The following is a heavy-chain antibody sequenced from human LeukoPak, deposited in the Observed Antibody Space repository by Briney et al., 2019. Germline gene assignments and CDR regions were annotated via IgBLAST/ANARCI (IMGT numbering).Heavy chain of an antibody. D-gene: IGHD5-24*01. J-gene: IGHJ4*02. CDR3: AKEGKIKDSFEY. Sequence: GGSLRLSCAASGFTFSSYAMHWVRQAPGKGLEWMAFIRYDGTNKNYADSVKGRFTISRDNSKNTLYLQMNSLRAEDTAVYYCAKEGKIKDSFEYWGQGTLATVSS. CDR1: GFTFSSYA. V-gene: IGHV3-30*02. CDR2: IRYDGTNK.